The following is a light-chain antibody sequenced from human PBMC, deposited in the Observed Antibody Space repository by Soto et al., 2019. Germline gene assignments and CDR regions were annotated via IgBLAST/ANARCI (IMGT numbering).Light chain of an antibody. CDR2: EVS. J-gene: IGLJ1*01. CDR3: SSFRRSNTPCV. Sequence: QSALTQPASVSGSPGQSITISCTGTSSDVGGYTYVSWYQQYPGKAPKLMIYEVSNRPSGVPNRFSGSKSGNTASLTISGLQAEDEADYYCSSFRRSNTPCVFGTGTKLTVL. V-gene: IGLV2-14*01. CDR1: SSDVGGYTY.